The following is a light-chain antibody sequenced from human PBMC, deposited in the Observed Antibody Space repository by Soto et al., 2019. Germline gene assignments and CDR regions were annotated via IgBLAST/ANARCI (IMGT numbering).Light chain of an antibody. CDR1: SSNIGAGYD. V-gene: IGLV1-40*01. CDR3: QSYDSSLSGSYV. J-gene: IGLJ1*01. Sequence: QSVLTQPPSVSGAPGQRVTISCTGSSSNIGAGYDVHWYQQLPRTAPKLLIYGSSNRPSGVPDRFSGSKSGTSASLAITGLHAEDEADYYCQSYDSSLSGSYVFGTGTKLTVL. CDR2: GSS.